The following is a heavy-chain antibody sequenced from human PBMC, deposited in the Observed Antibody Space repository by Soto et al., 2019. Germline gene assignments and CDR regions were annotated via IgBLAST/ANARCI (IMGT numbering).Heavy chain of an antibody. D-gene: IGHD2-15*01. CDR2: IDYNGVT. V-gene: IGHV4-39*01. CDR1: GGSIYRSGYY. Sequence: QVQLQESGLGLVKPSETLSLTCTVSGGSIYRSGYYWGWIRQPPGRGLEWIGNIDYNGVTYSNPSLKRRVTISRDTSKNQFSLKLSSVTAADTALYYCGKVLVGATGHTDSDSWGPGTLVAVSS. J-gene: IGHJ4*02. CDR3: GKVLVGATGHTDSDS.